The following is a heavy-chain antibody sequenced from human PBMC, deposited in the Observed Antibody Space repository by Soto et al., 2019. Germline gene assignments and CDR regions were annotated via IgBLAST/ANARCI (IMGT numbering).Heavy chain of an antibody. Sequence: SETLSLTCTVSGDSISSYYWSWIRQPPGKGLEWIGYIYYSGSTNYNPSLKSRVTISVDTSKNQFSPKLSSVTAADTAVYYCARVKLGERWLQPFDYWGQGTLVTVSS. CDR2: IYYSGST. V-gene: IGHV4-59*01. D-gene: IGHD3-10*01. CDR3: ARVKLGERWLQPFDY. CDR1: GDSISSYY. J-gene: IGHJ4*02.